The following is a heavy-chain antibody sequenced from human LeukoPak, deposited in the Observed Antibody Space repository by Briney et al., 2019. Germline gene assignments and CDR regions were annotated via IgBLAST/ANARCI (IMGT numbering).Heavy chain of an antibody. J-gene: IGHJ3*02. CDR1: GYTFTSYG. V-gene: IGHV1-18*01. CDR2: ISAYNGNT. Sequence: ASVKVSCKASGYTFTSYGISWVRQAPGQGLEWMGWISAYNGNTNYAQKLQGRVTMTTDTSTSTAYMELRSLRSDDTAVYYRARDAGGRYCSGGSCYDAFDIWGQGTMVTVSS. D-gene: IGHD2-15*01. CDR3: ARDAGGRYCSGGSCYDAFDI.